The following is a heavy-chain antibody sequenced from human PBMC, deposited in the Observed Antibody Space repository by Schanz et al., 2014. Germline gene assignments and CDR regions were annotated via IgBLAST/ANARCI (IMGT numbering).Heavy chain of an antibody. CDR2: IYSGGST. V-gene: IGHV3-66*04. Sequence: EVQLVESGGGLVQPGGSLRLSCAASGFTVSINYMSWVRQAPGKGLEWVSVIYSGGSTYYADSVKGRFTISRDNSKNALYLQMNSLRAEDTAVYYCARRITGTHHNPYYHGMDVWGQGTMVTVSS. J-gene: IGHJ6*02. CDR3: ARRITGTHHNPYYHGMDV. D-gene: IGHD1-20*01. CDR1: GFTVSINY.